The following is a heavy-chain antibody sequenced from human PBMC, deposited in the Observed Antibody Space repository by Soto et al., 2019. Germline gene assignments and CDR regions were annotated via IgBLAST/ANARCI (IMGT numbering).Heavy chain of an antibody. CDR1: GGSFSGYY. V-gene: IGHV4-34*01. CDR2: INHSGST. Sequence: SETLSLTCAVYGGSFSGYYWTWIRQPPGTGLEWIGEINHSGSTNYNPSLKSRVTISVDTSKNQFSRKLTSVTAADTAVYYCARDKITGLFDYWGQGTLVTVSS. CDR3: ARDKITGLFDY. J-gene: IGHJ4*02. D-gene: IGHD2-8*02.